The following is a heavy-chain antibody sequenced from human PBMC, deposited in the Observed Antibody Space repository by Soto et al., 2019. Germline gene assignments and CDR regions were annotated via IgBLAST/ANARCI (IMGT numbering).Heavy chain of an antibody. CDR1: RGTFSSYA. CDR3: ARDTQLLNWVDF. D-gene: IGHD2-2*01. V-gene: IGHV1-69*13. Sequence: SSVKVSCKASRGTFSSYAISWVRQAPGQGLEWMGGIIPIFGTANYAQKFQGRVTITADESTSTAYMELSSLRSEDTAVYYCARDTQLLNWVDFWGQGTLCPVSS. CDR2: IIPIFGTA. J-gene: IGHJ5*01.